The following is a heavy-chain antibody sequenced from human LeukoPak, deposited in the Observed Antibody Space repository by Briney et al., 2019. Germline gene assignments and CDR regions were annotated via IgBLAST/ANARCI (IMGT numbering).Heavy chain of an antibody. CDR3: ARERTTIVSGTTIGAY. J-gene: IGHJ4*02. D-gene: IGHD2/OR15-2a*01. V-gene: IGHV3-48*03. Sequence: PGGSLRLSCSASGFTFSSYEMNWVRQAPGKGLEWISYITGSGDTIYYADSVKGRFTISRDNAKNSLFLQMNSLTADGTALYYCARERTTIVSGTTIGAYWGQGTLVTVSS. CDR1: GFTFSSYE. CDR2: ITGSGDTI.